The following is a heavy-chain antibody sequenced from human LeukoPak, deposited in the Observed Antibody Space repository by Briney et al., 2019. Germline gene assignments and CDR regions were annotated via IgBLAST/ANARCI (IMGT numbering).Heavy chain of an antibody. V-gene: IGHV3-48*03. Sequence: GGSLRLSCAASGFTFSSYEMNWVRQAPGKGLEWVSYISSGGNTIYYADSVKGRFTISRDNAKNSLYLQMNSLRAEDTAVYYCAREGTAMVSFDYWGQGALVIVSS. J-gene: IGHJ4*02. CDR2: ISSGGNTI. CDR1: GFTFSSYE. D-gene: IGHD5-18*01. CDR3: AREGTAMVSFDY.